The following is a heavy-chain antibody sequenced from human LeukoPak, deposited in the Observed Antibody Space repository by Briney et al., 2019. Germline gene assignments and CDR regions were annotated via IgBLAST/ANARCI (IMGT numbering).Heavy chain of an antibody. J-gene: IGHJ4*02. D-gene: IGHD3-22*01. CDR2: FDPEDGET. CDR3: ATNVFDSSGYYPDY. Sequence: ASVKVSCKVSGCTLTELSMHWVRQAPGKGLEWMGGFDPEDGETIYAQKFQGRVTMTEDTSTDTAYMELSSLRSEDTAVYYCATNVFDSSGYYPDYWGQGTLVTVSS. CDR1: GCTLTELS. V-gene: IGHV1-24*01.